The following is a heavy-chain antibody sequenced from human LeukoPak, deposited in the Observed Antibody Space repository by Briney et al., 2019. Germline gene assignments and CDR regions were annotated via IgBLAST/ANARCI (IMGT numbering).Heavy chain of an antibody. CDR1: VGSLSSRCYY. J-gene: IGHJ4*02. Sequence: SDTLSLPCTLSVGSLSSRCYYWGLIPPPPGKGLEWIGTIFYCGRTFYHPPFKSRVTISVDTSKNQFSLKLSSVTAADTAVYYCASPGIATAGVQFDYWGQGTLVTVSS. D-gene: IGHD6-13*01. CDR2: IFYCGRT. CDR3: ASPGIATAGVQFDY. V-gene: IGHV4-39*01.